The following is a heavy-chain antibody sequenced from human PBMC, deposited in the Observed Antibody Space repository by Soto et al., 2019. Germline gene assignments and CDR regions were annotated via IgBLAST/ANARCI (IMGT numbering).Heavy chain of an antibody. D-gene: IGHD1-26*01. J-gene: IGHJ6*02. CDR2: LNYSGRI. V-gene: IGHV4-39*01. CDR1: GGSISGSSYY. CDR3: ARHGALSLFSGGSYSRHGMDV. Sequence: QLQLQESGPGLVKPSETLSLTCTVSGGSISGSSYYWGWIRQPPGQGLEWIGSLNYSGRIYYNPSLKSRFTISVETSKYLFSLKLSSVTASDTAVYYCARHGALSLFSGGSYSRHGMDVWGQGTTVTVSS.